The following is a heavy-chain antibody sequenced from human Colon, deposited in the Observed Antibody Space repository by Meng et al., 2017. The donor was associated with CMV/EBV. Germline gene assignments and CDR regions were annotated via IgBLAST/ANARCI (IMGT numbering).Heavy chain of an antibody. CDR2: ISWNGDST. D-gene: IGHD4/OR15-4a*01. V-gene: IGHV3-9*01. J-gene: IGHJ6*02. CDR3: VRDTGAHYGANHYYYYAMDV. CDR1: GFTFDNYA. Sequence: SLKISCTASGFTFDNYAMHWVRQAPGKGLEWVAGISWNGDSTDYGDSVKGRFTISRDNAKNSLFLQMHSLAPEDTALYYCVRDTGAHYGANHYYYYAMDVWGQGTTVTVSS.